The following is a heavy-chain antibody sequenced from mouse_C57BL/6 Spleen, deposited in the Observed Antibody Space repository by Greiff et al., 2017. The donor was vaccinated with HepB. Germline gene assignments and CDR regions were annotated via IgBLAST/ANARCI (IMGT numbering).Heavy chain of an antibody. CDR1: GYTFTDYN. CDR2: INPNNGGT. J-gene: IGHJ3*01. CDR3: ARSGGTRFAY. Sequence: EVQLVESGPELVKPGASVKIPCKASGYTFTDYNMDWVKQSHGKSLEWIGDINPNNGGTIYNQKFKGKATLTVDKSSSTAYMELRSLTSEDTAVYYCARSGGTRFAYWGQGTLVTVSA. D-gene: IGHD4-1*01. V-gene: IGHV1-18*01.